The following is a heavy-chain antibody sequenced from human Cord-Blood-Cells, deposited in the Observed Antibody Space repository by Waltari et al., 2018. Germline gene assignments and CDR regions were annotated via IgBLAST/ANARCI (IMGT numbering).Heavy chain of an antibody. CDR2: ITPNSGGT. D-gene: IGHD3-3*01. CDR1: GYTFTGYY. J-gene: IGHJ3*02. Sequence: QVQLVQSGAEVKKPGASVKVSCKASGYTFTGYYMHWVRQAPGQGLEWMGRITPNSGGTNYGQKFQGRVTMTRDTSISTAYMELSRRRSDDTAVYYCARDRYDFWSGYDAFDIWGQGTMVTVAS. V-gene: IGHV1-2*06. CDR3: ARDRYDFWSGYDAFDI.